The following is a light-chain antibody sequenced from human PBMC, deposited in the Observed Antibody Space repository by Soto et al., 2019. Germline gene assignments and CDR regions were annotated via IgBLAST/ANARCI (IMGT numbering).Light chain of an antibody. CDR2: GAS. V-gene: IGKV3-15*01. CDR1: QSVNSN. J-gene: IGKJ1*01. Sequence: EIVMTQSPAPLSVSPGERGTLSCRASQSVNSNLAWYQQKPGQAPRLLNDGASTRANGIPSSFSGSGSGTEFTLTISSLQSEDRAIYYCQQYNNWPRTFGRGTKVEGK. CDR3: QQYNNWPRT.